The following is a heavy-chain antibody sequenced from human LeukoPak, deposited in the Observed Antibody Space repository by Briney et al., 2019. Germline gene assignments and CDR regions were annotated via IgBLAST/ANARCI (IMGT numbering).Heavy chain of an antibody. CDR3: ARDLRWLQTFDH. D-gene: IGHD5-24*01. V-gene: IGHV3-30-3*01. CDR1: KFSFSDYA. CDR2: ISFDGSNR. J-gene: IGHJ4*02. Sequence: GGSLRLSCAASKFSFSDYAMHWVRQAPGKGLEWVAIISFDGSNRNYADSVKGRFTISRDNSRNTLYLQMNSLTAEDTAVYFCARDLRWLQTFDHWGQGSLVSVSP.